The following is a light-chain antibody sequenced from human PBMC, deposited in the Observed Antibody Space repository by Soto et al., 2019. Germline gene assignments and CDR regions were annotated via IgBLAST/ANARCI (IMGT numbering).Light chain of an antibody. J-gene: IGLJ3*02. CDR1: TGAVTSGHY. CDR3: SLSYSGALWV. Sequence: QAVVTQEPSLTVSPGGTVTLTCGSSTGAVTSGHYPYWFQQKPGQAPRTLIYDSTNSHSWTPARFSGSLLGGKAALTLSGAQPEDEAEYYCSLSYSGALWVFGGGIKLTVL. CDR2: DST. V-gene: IGLV7-46*01.